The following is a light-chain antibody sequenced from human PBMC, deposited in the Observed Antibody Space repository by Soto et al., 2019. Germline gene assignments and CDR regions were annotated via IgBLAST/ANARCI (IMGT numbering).Light chain of an antibody. CDR2: AAS. V-gene: IGKV1-39*01. Sequence: DIQMTQSPSSLSASVGDRVTITCRASESISRHLNWYQQKPGKAPKILIYAASSLQNGVPSRFRGSGSGTDFTLIITNLQPEDFATYYCQQTYSTLSITFGQGTRLDI. CDR3: QQTYSTLSIT. J-gene: IGKJ5*01. CDR1: ESISRH.